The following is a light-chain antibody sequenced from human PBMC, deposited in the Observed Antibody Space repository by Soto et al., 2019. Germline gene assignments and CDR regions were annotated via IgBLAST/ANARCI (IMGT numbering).Light chain of an antibody. J-gene: IGLJ1*01. Sequence: QPALTQPASVSGSPGQSIAISCTGTSSDVGGYNFVSWYQQHPGKAPKLIIHEVTNRPSGVSDRFSGSKSGNTASLTISGLQADDEADYYCRSHTAYNTRVFGSGTNVTVL. CDR3: RSHTAYNTRV. V-gene: IGLV2-14*01. CDR1: SSDVGGYNF. CDR2: EVT.